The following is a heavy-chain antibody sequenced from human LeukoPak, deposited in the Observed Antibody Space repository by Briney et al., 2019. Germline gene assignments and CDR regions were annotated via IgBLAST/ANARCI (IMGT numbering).Heavy chain of an antibody. Sequence: PGGSLRLSCAASGFTFSSCAMSWVRQAPGKGLEWVGRIKSKTDGGTTDYAAPVKGRFTISRDGSKNTLYLQMNSPKTEDTAVYYCTTFDYDFWSGKQGFDYWGQGTLVTVSS. D-gene: IGHD3-3*01. J-gene: IGHJ4*02. CDR2: IKSKTDGGTT. V-gene: IGHV3-15*01. CDR3: TTFDYDFWSGKQGFDY. CDR1: GFTFSSCA.